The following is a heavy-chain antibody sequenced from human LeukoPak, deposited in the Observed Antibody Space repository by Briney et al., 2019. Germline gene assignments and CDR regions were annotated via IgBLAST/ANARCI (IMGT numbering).Heavy chain of an antibody. Sequence: SETLSLTCTVSGGSISSYYWSWIRQPPGKGLEWIGYIYYSGSTNYNPSLKSRVTISVDTSKNQFSLKLSSVTAADTAVYYCARFVGVQSAFDYWGQGTLVTVSS. CDR2: IYYSGST. D-gene: IGHD3-16*01. CDR1: GGSISSYY. CDR3: ARFVGVQSAFDY. J-gene: IGHJ4*02. V-gene: IGHV4-59*01.